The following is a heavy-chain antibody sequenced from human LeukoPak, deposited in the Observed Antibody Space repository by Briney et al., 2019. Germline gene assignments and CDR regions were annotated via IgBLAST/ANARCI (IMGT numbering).Heavy chain of an antibody. CDR3: ARDESSSGYCSGGSCYSITPGWFDP. D-gene: IGHD2-15*01. CDR1: GFTFSSYW. Sequence: GGSLRLSCAASGFTFSSYWMSWVRQAPGKGLEWVANIKQDGSEKYYVDSVKGRFTISRDNAKNSLYLQMNSLRAEDTAVCYCARDESSSGYCSGGSCYSITPGWFDPWGQGTLVTVSS. CDR2: IKQDGSEK. J-gene: IGHJ5*02. V-gene: IGHV3-7*01.